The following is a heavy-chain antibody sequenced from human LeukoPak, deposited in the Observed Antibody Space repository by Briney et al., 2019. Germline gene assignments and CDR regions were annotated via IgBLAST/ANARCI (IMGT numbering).Heavy chain of an antibody. CDR2: VSDTGDT. J-gene: IGHJ5*02. CDR1: GVSISGNY. V-gene: IGHV4-59*01. D-gene: IGHD3-3*01. CDR3: ARVFRGVVTSNWFDP. Sequence: SETLSLTCTVSGVSISGNYWTWIRQLPGKGLEWIGFVSDTGDTDYNPSLKSRLTISADTSKSQLSLSLSSVTAADTALYYCARVFRGVVTSNWFDPWGQGTLVTVSS.